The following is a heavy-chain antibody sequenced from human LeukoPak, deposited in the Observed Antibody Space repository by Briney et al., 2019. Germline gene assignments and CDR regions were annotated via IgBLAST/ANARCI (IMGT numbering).Heavy chain of an antibody. V-gene: IGHV4-4*07. J-gene: IGHJ6*03. D-gene: IGHD3-10*01. CDR1: GGSISTHY. Sequence: SETLSLTCTVSGGSISTHYWSWIRQPAGKGLEWIGRIYSSGSTNYNPSLKSRVTMSVDTSKNQFSLKLSSVTAADTAVYYCARGPRKLPWFSHMDVWGKGTTVTVSS. CDR2: IYSSGST. CDR3: ARGPRKLPWFSHMDV.